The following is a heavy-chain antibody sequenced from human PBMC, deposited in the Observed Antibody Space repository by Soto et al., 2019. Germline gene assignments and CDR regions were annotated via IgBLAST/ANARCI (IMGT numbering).Heavy chain of an antibody. CDR3: AHKRGYFDWLLVCGP. CDR2: IYWNDYK. V-gene: IGHV2-5*01. D-gene: IGHD3-9*01. Sequence: QITLKASGPTLVKPTQTLTLTCNVYGFSLNTSGVSVGWIRQPPGKALEWLALIYWNDYKRYSPSLNSRLTITMDTSKNQVILTMTNMDPVNTATYYCAHKRGYFDWLLVCGPWGQGTLVTVSS. CDR1: GFSLNTSGVS. J-gene: IGHJ5*02.